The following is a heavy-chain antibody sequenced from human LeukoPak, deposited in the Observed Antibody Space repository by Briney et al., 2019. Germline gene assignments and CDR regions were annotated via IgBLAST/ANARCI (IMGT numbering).Heavy chain of an antibody. Sequence: SETLSLTCTVSGDSISSYYWTWIRQPPGKGLEWIGYIYYSGSTNYNPSLKSRVTISVDTSKNQFSLTLSSVTAADTAAYYCAKLSSGSFNWFDPWGQGTLVTVSS. V-gene: IGHV4-59*01. CDR1: GDSISSYY. D-gene: IGHD3-10*02. J-gene: IGHJ5*02. CDR2: IYYSGST. CDR3: AKLSSGSFNWFDP.